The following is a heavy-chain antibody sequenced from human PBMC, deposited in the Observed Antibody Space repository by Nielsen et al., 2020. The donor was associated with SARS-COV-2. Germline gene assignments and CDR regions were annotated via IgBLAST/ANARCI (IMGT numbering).Heavy chain of an antibody. J-gene: IGHJ4*02. Sequence: VRQAPGKGLEWVSAISGSGGSTYYADSVKGRLTISRDNSKNTLYLQMNSLRAEDTAVYYCARPIGAARSSFFDYWGQGTLVTVSS. V-gene: IGHV3-23*01. CDR3: ARPIGAARSSFFDY. CDR2: ISGSGGST. D-gene: IGHD6-6*01.